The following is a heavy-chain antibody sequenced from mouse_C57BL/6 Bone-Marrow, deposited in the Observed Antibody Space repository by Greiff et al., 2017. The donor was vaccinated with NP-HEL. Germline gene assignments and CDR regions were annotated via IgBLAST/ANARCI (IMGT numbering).Heavy chain of an antibody. CDR1: GFTFSSYG. CDR3: ARHHNNPGYFDV. J-gene: IGHJ1*03. D-gene: IGHD1-3*01. Sequence: EVQLVESGGDLVKPGGSLKLSCAASGFTFSSYGMSWVRQTPDKRLEWVATISSGGSYTYYPDSVKGRSTLSRDNAKNTLYLQMSSLKSEDAAMYYYARHHNNPGYFDVWGTGTTVTVSS. V-gene: IGHV5-6*01. CDR2: ISSGGSYT.